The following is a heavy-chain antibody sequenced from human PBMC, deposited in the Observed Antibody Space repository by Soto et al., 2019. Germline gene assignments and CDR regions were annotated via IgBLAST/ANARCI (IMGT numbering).Heavy chain of an antibody. D-gene: IGHD6-6*01. Sequence: PSETLSLTCTVSGGSISSGGYYWSWIRQHPGKGLEWIGYIYYSGSTYYNPSLKSRVTISVDTSKNQFSLKLSSVTAADTAVYYCASTPWAARSWFDPWGQGTLVTVSS. CDR3: ASTPWAARSWFDP. J-gene: IGHJ5*02. V-gene: IGHV4-31*03. CDR1: GGSISSGGYY. CDR2: IYYSGST.